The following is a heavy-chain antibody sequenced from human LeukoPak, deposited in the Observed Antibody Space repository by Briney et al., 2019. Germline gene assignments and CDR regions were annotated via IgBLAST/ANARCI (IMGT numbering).Heavy chain of an antibody. J-gene: IGHJ5*02. CDR1: GGSFSGYY. V-gene: IGHV4-34*01. D-gene: IGHD3-9*01. Sequence: PSETLSLTRAVYGGSFSGYYWSWIRQPPGKGLEWIGEINHSGSTNYNPSLKSRVTISVDTSKNQFSLKLSSVTAADTAVYYCARGLYDILTGRNWFDPWGQGTLVTVSS. CDR3: ARGLYDILTGRNWFDP. CDR2: INHSGST.